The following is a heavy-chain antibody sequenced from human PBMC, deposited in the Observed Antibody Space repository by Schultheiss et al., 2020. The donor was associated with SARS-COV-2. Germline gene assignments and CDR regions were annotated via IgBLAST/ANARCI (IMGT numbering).Heavy chain of an antibody. D-gene: IGHD6-19*01. CDR2: IYTSGST. V-gene: IGHV4-61*02. CDR3: ARGYSSGWDLDY. CDR1: GGSISSGSYY. J-gene: IGHJ4*02. Sequence: SETLSLTCTVSGGSISSGSYYWSWIRQPAGKGLEWIGRIYTSGSTNYNPSLKSRVTISVDTSKNQFSLKLSSVTAADTAVYYCARGYSSGWDLDYWGQGTLVTVSS.